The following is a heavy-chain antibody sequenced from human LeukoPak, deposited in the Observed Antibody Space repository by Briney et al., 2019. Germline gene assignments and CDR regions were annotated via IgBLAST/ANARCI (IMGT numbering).Heavy chain of an antibody. CDR1: GFTFSGYA. CDR3: AKDRRSGGSCSDY. Sequence: HPGGSLRLSCAASGFTFSGYAMSWVRQAPGRGLEWVSTISGSGDITYYADSVKGRLTIPRDNSKNTLYLQMNSLRAEDTAVYYCAKDRRSGGSCSDYWGQGTLVTVSS. V-gene: IGHV3-23*01. D-gene: IGHD2-15*01. CDR2: ISGSGDIT. J-gene: IGHJ4*02.